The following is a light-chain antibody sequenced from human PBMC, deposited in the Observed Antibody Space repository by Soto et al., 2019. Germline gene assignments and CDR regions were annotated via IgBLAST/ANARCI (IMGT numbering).Light chain of an antibody. CDR3: AAWDGSHWV. CDR2: SDY. Sequence: QPVLTQPPSASGTPGQRVNISCSGSNSDIGSNSVYWYQKLPGMAPKLLIFSDYKRPSGVPDRFSGSKSGTSASLAISGLRSEGEAVYSCAAWDGSHWVFGGGTKLTVL. J-gene: IGLJ3*02. V-gene: IGLV1-47*02. CDR1: NSDIGSNS.